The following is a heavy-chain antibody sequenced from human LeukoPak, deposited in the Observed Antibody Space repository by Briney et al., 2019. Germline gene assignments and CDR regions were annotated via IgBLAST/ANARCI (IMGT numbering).Heavy chain of an antibody. Sequence: ASVKVSCKVSGYTLTELSMHWVRQAPGKGLEWMGGFDPEDGETIYAQKFQGRVTMTEDTSTDTAYMELSSLRSEDTAVYYCATLGAYNYYYDSSGYRRAFDIWGQGTMVTVSS. J-gene: IGHJ3*02. CDR3: ATLGAYNYYYDSSGYRRAFDI. D-gene: IGHD3-22*01. CDR2: FDPEDGET. CDR1: GYTLTELS. V-gene: IGHV1-24*01.